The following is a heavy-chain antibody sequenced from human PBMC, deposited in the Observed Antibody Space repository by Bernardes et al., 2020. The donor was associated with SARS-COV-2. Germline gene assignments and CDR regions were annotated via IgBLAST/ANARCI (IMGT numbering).Heavy chain of an antibody. J-gene: IGHJ6*02. CDR2: IYYSGST. D-gene: IGHD3-3*01. Sequence: LSLTCTVSGGSISSYYWSWIRQSPGKGLEWIGYIYYSGSTNYNPSLKSRVTISVDTSKNQFSLKLSSVTAADTAVYYCARQDIGAIFGVVITPAGMDVWGQGTTVTVSS. V-gene: IGHV4-59*08. CDR1: GGSISSYY. CDR3: ARQDIGAIFGVVITPAGMDV.